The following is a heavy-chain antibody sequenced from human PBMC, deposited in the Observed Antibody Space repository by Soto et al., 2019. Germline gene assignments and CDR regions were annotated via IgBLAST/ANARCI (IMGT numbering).Heavy chain of an antibody. CDR1: GFTADDYA. CDR3: AKDMKWGGMTTIHYFDS. V-gene: IGHV3-9*02. D-gene: IGHD4-17*01. Sequence: EVQLVESGGGLVQPGRSLRLSCVASGFTADDYAMHWVRQAPGKGLEWVSGISSNSDTIDYGDSVKGRFTITRDNAKHYLFLQMNSLRPEDTALYYCAKDMKWGGMTTIHYFDSWGQGTLVTVSS. J-gene: IGHJ4*02. CDR2: ISSNSDTI.